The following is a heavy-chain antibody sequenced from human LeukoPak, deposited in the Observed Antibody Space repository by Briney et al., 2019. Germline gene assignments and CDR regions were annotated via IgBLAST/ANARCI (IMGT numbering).Heavy chain of an antibody. CDR2: ISGSGGST. J-gene: IGHJ4*02. V-gene: IGHV3-23*01. CDR3: AKYYGLGINDY. CDR1: GFTLSSHA. Sequence: GGSLRLSCAASGFTLSSHAMNWVRQAPGKGLEWVSSISGSGGSTYYADSVKGRFTISRDNSKNMLYLQMKSLRAEDTAVYYCAKYYGLGINDYWGQGTLVTVSS. D-gene: IGHD3-10*01.